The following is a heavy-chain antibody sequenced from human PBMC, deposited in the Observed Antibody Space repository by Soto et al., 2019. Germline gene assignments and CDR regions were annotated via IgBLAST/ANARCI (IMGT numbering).Heavy chain of an antibody. CDR2: ISSSGSTI. V-gene: IGHV3-48*03. Sequence: EVQLVESGGGSVQPGGSLRLSCAASGFTFSSYEITWDRQAPGTGLEWVSYISSSGSTIYYADSVKGRFTISRDNAKNSLFLQMNSLRAEDTAVYYCARPLSPGYYYYGMDVWGQWTTVIVSS. CDR1: GFTFSSYE. CDR3: ARPLSPGYYYYGMDV. J-gene: IGHJ6*02.